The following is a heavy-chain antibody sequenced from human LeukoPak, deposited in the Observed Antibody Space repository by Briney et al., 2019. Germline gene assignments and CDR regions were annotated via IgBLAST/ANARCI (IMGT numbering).Heavy chain of an antibody. J-gene: IGHJ2*01. V-gene: IGHV4-59*01. D-gene: IGHD3-3*01. CDR3: ARGSGVVSSWYFDL. Sequence: SETLSLTCTVSGGSISSYYWSWIRQPPGKGLEWIGYIYYSGSTNYNPSLKSRVTISVDTSKNQFSLKLSSVTAADTAVYYCARGSGVVSSWYFDLWGRGTLVTVSS. CDR2: IYYSGST. CDR1: GGSISSYY.